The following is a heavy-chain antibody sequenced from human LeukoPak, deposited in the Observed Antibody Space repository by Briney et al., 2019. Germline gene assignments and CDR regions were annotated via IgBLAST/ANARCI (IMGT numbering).Heavy chain of an antibody. D-gene: IGHD3-16*02. CDR1: GGTFTSYD. CDR3: ASEGAGSYDYVWGSYRSTKYFQN. V-gene: IGHV1-69*05. Sequence: ASVKVSCKASGGTFTSYDISWVRQAPGQGREGMGGIIPIFGTANYAQKFQGRVTITTDESTSTDYMELSSLRSEDTAVYYCASEGAGSYDYVWGSYRSTKYFQNWGQGTLVTVSS. J-gene: IGHJ1*01. CDR2: IIPIFGTA.